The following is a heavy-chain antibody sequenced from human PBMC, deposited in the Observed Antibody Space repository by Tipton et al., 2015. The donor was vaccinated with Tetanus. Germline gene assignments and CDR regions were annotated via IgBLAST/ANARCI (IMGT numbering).Heavy chain of an antibody. D-gene: IGHD3-3*01. CDR3: ARDNYDSKDFSDY. CDR2: ISASGHPI. CDR1: GFTFRTYA. J-gene: IGHJ4*02. V-gene: IGHV3-48*03. Sequence: SLRLSCAASGFTFRTYAMNWVRQTPGKGLEWVAYISASGHPIFYTDSVKGRFTISTDNTKNHLYLQMNSLRVEDTGLYFCARDNYDSKDFSDYWGQGTLITVSS.